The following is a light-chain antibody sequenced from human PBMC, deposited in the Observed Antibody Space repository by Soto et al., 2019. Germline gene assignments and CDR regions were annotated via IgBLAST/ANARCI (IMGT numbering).Light chain of an antibody. V-gene: IGLV2-14*01. J-gene: IGLJ2*01. CDR3: SSSTSSSTL. CDR2: EVS. Sequence: QSALTQPASVSGSPGQSITISCTGASSDVGGYDYVSCYQHHPGKAPKLLIYEVSNRPSGVSNRFYGSKSGNTAALNISGLHAEDEADYYCSSSTSSSTLFSGGTKVTVL. CDR1: SSDVGGYDY.